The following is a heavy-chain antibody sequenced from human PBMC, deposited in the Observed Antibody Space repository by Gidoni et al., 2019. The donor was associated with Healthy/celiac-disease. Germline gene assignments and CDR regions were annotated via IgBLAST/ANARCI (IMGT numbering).Heavy chain of an antibody. CDR3: AKGSTGWFLTYFDY. CDR1: GFPFSSDA. CDR2: ISGSGGTT. V-gene: IGHV3-23*01. J-gene: IGHJ4*02. D-gene: IGHD2-15*01. Sequence: EVQLLESGGGLVPPGGSLRLSCAASGFPFSSDAMNWVRQAPGKGLEWVLGISGSGGTTYSADSVKGRFTISRDNSKNMLYLQMNSLRAEDTAVYFCAKGSTGWFLTYFDYWGQGTKVTVSS.